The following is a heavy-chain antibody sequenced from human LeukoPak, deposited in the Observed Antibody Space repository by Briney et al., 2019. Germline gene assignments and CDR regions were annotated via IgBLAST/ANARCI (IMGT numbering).Heavy chain of an antibody. V-gene: IGHV3-30*19. D-gene: IGHD3-3*01. J-gene: IGHJ6*03. CDR3: ARNEGLEWLLHDYKYYHYMDV. CDR1: GFTFSSYG. Sequence: PGGSLRLSCAASGFTFSSYGMHWVRQAPGKGLEWVAVISYDGSNKYYAESVKGRFTISRDNSKNTLYLQMNSLRAEDTAVYYCARNEGLEWLLHDYKYYHYMDVWGKGTTVIVSS. CDR2: ISYDGSNK.